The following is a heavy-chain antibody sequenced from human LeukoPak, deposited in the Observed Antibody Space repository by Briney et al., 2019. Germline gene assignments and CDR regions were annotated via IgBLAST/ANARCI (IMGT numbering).Heavy chain of an antibody. CDR3: ATVQVHFGVDSGSPNYYYYYGMDV. V-gene: IGHV1-24*01. J-gene: IGHJ6*02. D-gene: IGHD3-10*01. CDR1: GYTLTELS. CDR2: FDPEDGET. Sequence: ASVTVSFKVSGYTLTELSMHWVRQAPGKGLGWMGGFDPEDGETIYAQKFQGRVTMTEDTSTDTAYMELSSLRSEDTAVYYCATVQVHFGVDSGSPNYYYYYGMDVWGQGTTVTVSS.